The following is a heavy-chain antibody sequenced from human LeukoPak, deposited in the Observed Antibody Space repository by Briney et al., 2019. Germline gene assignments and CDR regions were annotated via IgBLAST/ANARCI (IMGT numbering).Heavy chain of an antibody. J-gene: IGHJ4*02. D-gene: IGHD1-14*01. CDR3: AKDRTATKYLFHY. CDR2: ISNDGSGE. V-gene: IGHV3-30*18. Sequence: PGGSLRLSCVASGFTFSSAGMHWVRQAPGKGLEWVAVISNDGSGEYYADSVKGRFTISRDNSKTTLYLQMNSLRIEDTAVYYCAKDRTATKYLFHYWGQGTLVTVSS. CDR1: GFTFSSAG.